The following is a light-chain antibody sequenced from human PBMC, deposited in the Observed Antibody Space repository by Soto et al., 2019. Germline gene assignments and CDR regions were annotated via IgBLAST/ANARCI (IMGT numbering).Light chain of an antibody. V-gene: IGKV1-5*03. CDR2: KAA. J-gene: IGKJ1*01. Sequence: DMQMTQSPSTLSASLGDRVTISCRASQSISTLLAWYPQKPGKAPKLLIYKAASLESGVPSSFSGSGAGTEFTLTISSLQPDDVGTYYFQQYKSYWTFGQGTKVEIK. CDR1: QSISTL. CDR3: QQYKSYWT.